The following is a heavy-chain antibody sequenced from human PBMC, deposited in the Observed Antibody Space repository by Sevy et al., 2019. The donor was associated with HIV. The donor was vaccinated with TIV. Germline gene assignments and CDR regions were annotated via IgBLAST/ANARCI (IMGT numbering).Heavy chain of an antibody. Sequence: GGSLRLSCAASGFTFSSYAMSWVRQAPGKGLEWVSAISGSGGSTYYADSVKGRFTISRDNSKNTLYLQMNSLRAEDTAVYHCAKVTIPAAMTNWVDPWGQGTLVTVSS. V-gene: IGHV3-23*01. CDR2: ISGSGGST. J-gene: IGHJ5*02. CDR1: GFTFSSYA. CDR3: AKVTIPAAMTNWVDP. D-gene: IGHD2-2*01.